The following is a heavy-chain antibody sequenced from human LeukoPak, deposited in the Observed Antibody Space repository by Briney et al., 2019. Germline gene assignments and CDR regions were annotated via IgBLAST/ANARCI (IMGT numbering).Heavy chain of an antibody. J-gene: IGHJ3*02. CDR1: GYSFTSYW. D-gene: IGHD2-2*01. CDR2: IYPGDSDT. Sequence: GESLKISCKGSGYSFTSYWIGWVRQMPGKGLEWMGIIYPGDSDTRYSPSFQGQVTISADKSNSTAYLQWSSLKASGTAMYYCARRECSSSSCHFGPATAGTLDIWGQGTMVTVSS. V-gene: IGHV5-51*01. CDR3: ARRECSSSSCHFGPATAGTLDI.